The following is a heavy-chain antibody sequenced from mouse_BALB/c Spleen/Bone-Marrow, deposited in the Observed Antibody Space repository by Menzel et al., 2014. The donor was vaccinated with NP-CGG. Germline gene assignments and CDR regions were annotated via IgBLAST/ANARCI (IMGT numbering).Heavy chain of an antibody. CDR1: ELTYSSYG. J-gene: IGHJ4*01. Sequence: DVQLVESGGDLVKPGGSLKLSCAASELTYSSYGMSWVRQTPDKRLEWVATISGGDAYTYYPDSVKGRFTISRDSAKNILYLQMSSLKSEDTAMYYCGRGDGSMDYWGQGTSVTVSS. CDR3: GRGDGSMDY. D-gene: IGHD3-3*01. V-gene: IGHV5-6*01. CDR2: ISGGDAYT.